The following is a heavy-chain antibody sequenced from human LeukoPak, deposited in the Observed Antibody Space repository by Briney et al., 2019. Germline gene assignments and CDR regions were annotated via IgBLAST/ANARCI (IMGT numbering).Heavy chain of an antibody. CDR2: MNPNSGNT. Sequence: ASVKVSCKASGYTFTSYDINWVRQATGQGLEWMGWMNPNSGNTGYAQKFQGRVTMTRNTSISTAYMELSSLRSEDTAVYYCARYCSGGSCYYYYYYGMDVWGQGTTATVSS. V-gene: IGHV1-8*01. D-gene: IGHD2-15*01. CDR3: ARYCSGGSCYYYYYYGMDV. CDR1: GYTFTSYD. J-gene: IGHJ6*02.